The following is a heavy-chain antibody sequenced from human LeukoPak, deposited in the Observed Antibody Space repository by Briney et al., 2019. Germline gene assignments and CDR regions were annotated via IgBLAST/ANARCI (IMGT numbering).Heavy chain of an antibody. Sequence: PSETLSLTCAVYGGSFSGYYWSWIRQPPGKGLEWIGEINHSGSTNYNPSLKSRVTISVDTSKNQFSLKLSSVTAADTAVYYCARGLRYLSSSTSCYNYWGQGTLVTVSP. V-gene: IGHV4-34*01. CDR1: GGSFSGYY. D-gene: IGHD2-2*02. J-gene: IGHJ4*02. CDR3: ARGLRYLSSSTSCYNY. CDR2: INHSGST.